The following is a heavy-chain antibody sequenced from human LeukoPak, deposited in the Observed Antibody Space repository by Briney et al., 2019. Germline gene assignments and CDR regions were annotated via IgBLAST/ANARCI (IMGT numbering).Heavy chain of an antibody. CDR2: IYYNGST. Sequence: SETLSLTCTVSGGSISSYYWSWIRQPPGKGLEWIGYIYYNGSTNYNPSLKSRVTISVDTSKNQFSLKLSSVTAADTAVYYCARLTPFWPFDYWGQGTLVTASS. V-gene: IGHV4-59*08. J-gene: IGHJ4*02. CDR3: ARLTPFWPFDY. CDR1: GGSISSYY. D-gene: IGHD2/OR15-2a*01.